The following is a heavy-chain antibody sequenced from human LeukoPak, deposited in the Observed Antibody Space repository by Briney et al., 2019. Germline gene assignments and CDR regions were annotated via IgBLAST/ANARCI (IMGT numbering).Heavy chain of an antibody. CDR3: ARGRENDSSGYYYYFDY. CDR1: GDSISSGGYS. CDR2: IYHSGRT. Sequence: SETLSLTCAVSGDSISSGGYSWSWIRQPPGKGLEWIGYIYHSGRTYYNPSLKSRVTISVDRSKNQFSLKLSSVTAADTAVYYCARGRENDSSGYYYYFDYWGQGTLVTVSS. D-gene: IGHD3-22*01. V-gene: IGHV4-30-2*01. J-gene: IGHJ4*02.